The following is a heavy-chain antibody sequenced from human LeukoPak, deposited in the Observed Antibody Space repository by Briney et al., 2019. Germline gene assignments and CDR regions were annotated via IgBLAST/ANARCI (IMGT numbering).Heavy chain of an antibody. Sequence: SETLSLTCTVSGASISNSSYYWGWIRQPPGKGLEWIGNIYYSGTTYYNPSLKSRVTISVDTSKNQFSLKLSSVTAADTAVYYCARGRLRYFDWLNRPNWFDPWGQGTLVTVSS. J-gene: IGHJ5*02. CDR1: GASISNSSYY. CDR3: ARGRLRYFDWLNRPNWFDP. CDR2: IYYSGTT. D-gene: IGHD3-9*01. V-gene: IGHV4-39*07.